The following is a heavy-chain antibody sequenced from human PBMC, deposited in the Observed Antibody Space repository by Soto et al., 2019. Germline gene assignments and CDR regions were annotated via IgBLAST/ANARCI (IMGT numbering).Heavy chain of an antibody. D-gene: IGHD6-19*01. V-gene: IGHV3-30*03. Sequence: GGSLRLSCAASGFTFSSYGMHWVRQTPGKGLEWVAVISYDGSNKYYADSVKGRFTISRDNSKNTLYLQMNSLRAEDTAVYYCARSAVAGSFSYYGMDVWGQGTTVTVSS. CDR2: ISYDGSNK. CDR1: GFTFSSYG. J-gene: IGHJ6*02. CDR3: ARSAVAGSFSYYGMDV.